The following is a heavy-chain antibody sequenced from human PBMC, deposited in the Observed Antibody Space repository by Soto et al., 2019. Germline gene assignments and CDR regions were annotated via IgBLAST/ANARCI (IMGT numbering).Heavy chain of an antibody. CDR3: ARDYDFWSGSPARPYYYYYGMDV. J-gene: IGHJ6*02. D-gene: IGHD3-3*01. V-gene: IGHV1-46*01. Sequence: ASVKVSCKASGYTFTSYYMHWARQAPGQGLEWMGIINPSGGSTSYAQKFQGRVTMTRDTSTSTVYMELSSLRSEDTAVYYCARDYDFWSGSPARPYYYYYGMDVWGQGTTVTVSS. CDR2: INPSGGST. CDR1: GYTFTSYY.